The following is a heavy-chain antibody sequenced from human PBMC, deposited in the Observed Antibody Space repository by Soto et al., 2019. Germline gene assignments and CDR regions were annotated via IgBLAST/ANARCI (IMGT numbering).Heavy chain of an antibody. J-gene: IGHJ6*02. Sequence: QVQLVQSGAEVKKPGSSVKVSCKASGGTFSSYAISWVRQAPGQGLEWMGGIIPLFGTANYAKKFQGRVTIAADESTSTAYMELSSLRSEDTAVYYCARDQYSSALSYGMDVWGQGTTVTVSS. CDR1: GGTFSSYA. V-gene: IGHV1-69*01. D-gene: IGHD2-2*01. CDR2: IIPLFGTA. CDR3: ARDQYSSALSYGMDV.